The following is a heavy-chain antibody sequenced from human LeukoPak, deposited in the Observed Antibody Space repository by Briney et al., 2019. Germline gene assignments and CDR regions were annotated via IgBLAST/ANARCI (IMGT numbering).Heavy chain of an antibody. Sequence: ASVKVSCKASGGTFSSYAISWVRQAPGQGLEWMGGIIPIFGTANYAQKFQGRVTITTDESTSTAYMELSSLRSEDTAVYYCARVRVGARLGGSHYWGQGTLVTVSS. CDR2: IIPIFGTA. D-gene: IGHD1-26*01. CDR1: GGTFSSYA. V-gene: IGHV1-69*05. J-gene: IGHJ4*02. CDR3: ARVRVGARLGGSHY.